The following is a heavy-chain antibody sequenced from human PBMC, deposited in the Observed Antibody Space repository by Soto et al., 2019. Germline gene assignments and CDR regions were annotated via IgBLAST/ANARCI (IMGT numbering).Heavy chain of an antibody. CDR2: IIPIFGTA. CDR1: VGTFSSYA. J-gene: IGHJ3*02. D-gene: IGHD5-12*01. Sequence: GASVKVSCKASVGTFSSYAISWVRQAPGQGLEWMGGIIPIFGTANYAQKFQGRVTITADESTSTAYMELSSLRSEDTAVYYCARRSGYDPPSNAFDIWGQGTMVTVSS. V-gene: IGHV1-69*13. CDR3: ARRSGYDPPSNAFDI.